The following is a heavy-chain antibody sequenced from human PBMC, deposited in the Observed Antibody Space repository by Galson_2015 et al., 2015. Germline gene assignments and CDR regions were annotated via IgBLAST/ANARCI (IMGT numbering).Heavy chain of an antibody. CDR1: GFTVSTNY. CDR3: ATVTKPLRYFDS. V-gene: IGHV3-53*01. J-gene: IGHJ4*02. D-gene: IGHD3-9*01. Sequence: SLRLSCAASGFTVSTNYMTWVRQAPGKGLEWLSIIYSGGSTYYADSVKGRFAISRDNSKNTLDLQMNSLRAEDTAVYYCATVTKPLRYFDSRGQGTRATVSS. CDR2: IYSGGST.